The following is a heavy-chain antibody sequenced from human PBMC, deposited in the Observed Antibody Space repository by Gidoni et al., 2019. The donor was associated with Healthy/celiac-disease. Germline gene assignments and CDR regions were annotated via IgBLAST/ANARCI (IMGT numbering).Heavy chain of an antibody. CDR3: ARGPGWGSYRKPPDY. Sequence: QVQLVQSGAEVKKPGASVKVSCKASGYTFTSYAMHWVRQAPGQRLEWMGWINAGNGNTKYSQKFQGRVTITRDTSASTAYMELSSLRSEDTAVYYCARGPGWGSYRKPPDYWGQGTLVTVSS. CDR1: GYTFTSYA. D-gene: IGHD3-16*02. V-gene: IGHV1-3*01. CDR2: INAGNGNT. J-gene: IGHJ4*02.